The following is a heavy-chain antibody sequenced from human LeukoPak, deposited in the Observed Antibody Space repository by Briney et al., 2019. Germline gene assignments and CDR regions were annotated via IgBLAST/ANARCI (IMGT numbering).Heavy chain of an antibody. D-gene: IGHD2-2*02. Sequence: PSETLSLTCTVSGGSISSGSYYWSWIRQPAGKGLEWIGRIYTSGSTNYNPSLESRVTISIDTSKNQFSLKLSSVTAADTAVYYCARDGGYCTSTSCYTDFYYYYMDVWGKGTTVTVSS. CDR1: GGSISSGSYY. J-gene: IGHJ6*03. V-gene: IGHV4-61*02. CDR3: ARDGGYCTSTSCYTDFYYYYMDV. CDR2: IYTSGST.